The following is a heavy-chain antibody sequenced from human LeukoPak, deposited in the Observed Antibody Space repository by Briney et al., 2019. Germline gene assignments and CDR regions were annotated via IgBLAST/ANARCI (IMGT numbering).Heavy chain of an antibody. D-gene: IGHD2-2*02. CDR2: ISGSGGST. Sequence: GGSLRLSCAASGFTFSSCAMSWVRQAPGKGLEWVSAISGSGGSTYYADSVKGRFTISRDNSKNTLYLQMNSLRAEDTAVYYCAKVGEVPAAISPYFDYWGQGTLVTVSS. CDR3: AKVGEVPAAISPYFDY. J-gene: IGHJ4*02. CDR1: GFTFSSCA. V-gene: IGHV3-23*01.